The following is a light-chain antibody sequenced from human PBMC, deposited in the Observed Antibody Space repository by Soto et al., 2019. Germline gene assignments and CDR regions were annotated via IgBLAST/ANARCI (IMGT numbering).Light chain of an antibody. Sequence: DIQMTQSPSTLSASVGDRVTITCRASQSISSWLAWYQQKPGKAPKLLISKASSLESGVPSRFSGSGSGTEFTLTISSLQPDDFATYYCQPDNSYITFGQGTRLEIK. CDR3: QPDNSYIT. V-gene: IGKV1-5*03. CDR1: QSISSW. J-gene: IGKJ5*01. CDR2: KAS.